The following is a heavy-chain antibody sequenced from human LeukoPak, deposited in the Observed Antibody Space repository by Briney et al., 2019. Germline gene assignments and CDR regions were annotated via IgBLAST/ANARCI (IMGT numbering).Heavy chain of an antibody. D-gene: IGHD3-9*01. CDR2: INPNSGGT. CDR1: GYTFTGYY. CDR3: ARDLDWGPDC. Sequence: ASVKVSCKASGYTFTGYYIHWVRQAPGQGLEWMGWINPNSGGTNYGQNFQGRVIMTRDTSISTIYMELNSLRSDDTAVYYCARDLDWGPDCWGQGTLVTVSS. J-gene: IGHJ4*02. V-gene: IGHV1-2*02.